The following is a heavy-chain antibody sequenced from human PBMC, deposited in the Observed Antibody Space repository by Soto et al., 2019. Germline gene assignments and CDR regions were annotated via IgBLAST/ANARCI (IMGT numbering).Heavy chain of an antibody. V-gene: IGHV4-31*02. Sequence: SETLSLTXTVSGGSISSGGYYWSWIRQHPGKGLEWIGYIYYSGSTYYNPSLKSRVTISVDTSKNQFSLKLSSVTAADTAVYYCASAYVVPAAHDTYYYYYGMDVWGQGTTVTVSS. CDR3: ASAYVVPAAHDTYYYYYGMDV. CDR1: GGSISSGGYY. D-gene: IGHD2-2*01. CDR2: IYYSGST. J-gene: IGHJ6*02.